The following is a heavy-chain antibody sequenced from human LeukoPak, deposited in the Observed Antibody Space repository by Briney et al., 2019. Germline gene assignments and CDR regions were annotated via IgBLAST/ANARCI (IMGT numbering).Heavy chain of an antibody. CDR2: INPSAGST. CDR1: GYTFPIYF. J-gene: IGHJ4*02. V-gene: IGHV1-46*01. CDR3: AREAPGGYFDY. D-gene: IGHD3-16*01. Sequence: ASVKVSFKASGYTFPIYFLRWVRQAPGQGLEWMGMINPSAGSTNYAQSFQGRVTMTRDTSTSTVYMELTSLTSEDTAVYYCAREAPGGYFDYWGQRTLVTVSS.